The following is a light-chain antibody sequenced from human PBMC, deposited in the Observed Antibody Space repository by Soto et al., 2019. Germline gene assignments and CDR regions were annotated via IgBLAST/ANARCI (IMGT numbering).Light chain of an antibody. CDR2: DAS. Sequence: DIQLTQSPSFLSASVGDRVTITCRASPGINTYLAWYQQKPGKAPKVLIYDASKLHSGVPSRFSGSGSGTEFTLTISSLQPEDFATYFCQQLNTYSSFGGGTKVEIK. CDR3: QQLNTYSS. V-gene: IGKV1-9*01. J-gene: IGKJ4*01. CDR1: PGINTY.